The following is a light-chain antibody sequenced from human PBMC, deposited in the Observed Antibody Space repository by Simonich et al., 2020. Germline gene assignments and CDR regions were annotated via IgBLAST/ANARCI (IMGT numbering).Light chain of an antibody. V-gene: IGKV4-1*01. J-gene: IGKJ3*01. CDR2: WAS. CDR3: QQYYSTPFT. Sequence: DIVMTQSPDSLAVSLGERATINCKSSQSVLYSSNNKNYLAWYQQKPGKPPKLLIYWASTRESGFPDRIRGSGSGTDFTLTISSLQAEDVAVYYCQQYYSTPFTFGPGTKVDIK. CDR1: QSVLYSSNNKNY.